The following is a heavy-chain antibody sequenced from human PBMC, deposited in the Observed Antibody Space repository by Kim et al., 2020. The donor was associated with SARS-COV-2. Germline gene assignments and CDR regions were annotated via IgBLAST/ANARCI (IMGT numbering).Heavy chain of an antibody. CDR3: AGQSWSGWAVDP. V-gene: IGHV4-39*01. D-gene: IGHD3-3*01. J-gene: IGHJ5*02. Sequence: SCYTPSLQSRVPFSVDTSQTQFSLKLTSVTAADTAVYYCAGQSWSGWAVDPWGQGILVTVSS. CDR2: S.